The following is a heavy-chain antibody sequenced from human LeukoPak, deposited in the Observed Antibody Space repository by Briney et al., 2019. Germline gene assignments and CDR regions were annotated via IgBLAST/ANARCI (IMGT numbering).Heavy chain of an antibody. CDR1: GGSISSYY. J-gene: IGHJ1*01. D-gene: IGHD3-22*01. Sequence: PSETPSLTCTVSGGSISSYYWSWIRQPPGKGLEWIGYIYYSGSTNYNPSLKSRVTISVDTSKNQFSLKLSSVTAADTAVYYCARHGSDYYDSSGYYYGYFQHWGQGTLVTVSS. CDR2: IYYSGST. V-gene: IGHV4-59*08. CDR3: ARHGSDYYDSSGYYYGYFQH.